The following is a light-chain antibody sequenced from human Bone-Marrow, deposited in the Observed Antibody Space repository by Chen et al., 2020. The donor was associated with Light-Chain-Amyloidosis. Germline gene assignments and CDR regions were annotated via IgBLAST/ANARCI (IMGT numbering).Light chain of an antibody. J-gene: IGKJ1*01. CDR3: QEYDDAPWT. V-gene: IGKV1-27*01. Sequence: DIQMTQSPSSLSASVGDRVTVTCRASQDIGNYLAWYHQKPGTVPKLLVYDASDLESGVPSRFRASGSGADFTLTISSLQPEDVGTYYCQEYDDAPWTFGQGIKVEIK. CDR1: QDIGNY. CDR2: DAS.